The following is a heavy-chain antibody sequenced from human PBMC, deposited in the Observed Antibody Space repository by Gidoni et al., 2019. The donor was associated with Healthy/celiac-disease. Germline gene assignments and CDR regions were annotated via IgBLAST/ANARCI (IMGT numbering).Heavy chain of an antibody. CDR1: GGSFSGYY. V-gene: IGHV4-34*01. Sequence: QVQLQQWGAGLLKPSETLSLTCAVYGGSFSGYYWSWIRQPPGKGLEWIGEINHSGSTNYNPSLKSRVTISVDTSKNQFSLKLSSVTAADTAVYYCARDLTYSYGYYYYYGMDVWGQGTTVTVSS. CDR2: INHSGST. J-gene: IGHJ6*02. D-gene: IGHD5-18*01. CDR3: ARDLTYSYGYYYYYGMDV.